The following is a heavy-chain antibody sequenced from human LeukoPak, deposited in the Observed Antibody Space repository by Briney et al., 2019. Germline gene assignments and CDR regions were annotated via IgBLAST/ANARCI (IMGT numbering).Heavy chain of an antibody. Sequence: ASVKVSCKASGYTLTNYGISWVRQAPGQGLEWMGWISAYNGNTNYAQKLQGRVTMTTDTSTSTAYMELRSLRSDDTAVYYCARDGSGLEWLLDNWFDPWGQGTLVTVSS. D-gene: IGHD3-3*01. CDR1: GYTLTNYG. J-gene: IGHJ5*02. CDR3: ARDGSGLEWLLDNWFDP. CDR2: ISAYNGNT. V-gene: IGHV1-18*01.